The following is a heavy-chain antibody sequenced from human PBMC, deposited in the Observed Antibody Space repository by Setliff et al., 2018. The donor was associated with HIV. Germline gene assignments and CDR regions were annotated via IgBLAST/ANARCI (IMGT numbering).Heavy chain of an antibody. CDR2: VNRGRRT. CDR3: ARGIPYSYGGRGHPL. D-gene: IGHD3-22*01. Sequence: SETLSLTCALYGGSFSDYYWSWIRQPPGMGLEWIGEVNRGRRTNYNSSLKSRVTTSIDTSRNQFSLTVSSVTAADTAVYYCARGIPYSYGGRGHPLWGQGTLVTVSS. J-gene: IGHJ4*02. CDR1: GGSFSDYY. V-gene: IGHV4-34*01.